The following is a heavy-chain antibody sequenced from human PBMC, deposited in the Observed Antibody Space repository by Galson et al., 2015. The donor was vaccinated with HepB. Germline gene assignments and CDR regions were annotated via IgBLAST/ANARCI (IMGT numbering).Heavy chain of an antibody. Sequence: SLRLSCAASEFTFSSYSMNWVRQAPGKGLEWVSYISSSSSTIYYADSVKGRFTISRDNAKNSLYLQMNSLRAEDTAVYYCARGNIVVVPPGFTVDYYYYYYMDVWGKGTTVTVSS. D-gene: IGHD2-2*01. V-gene: IGHV3-48*01. J-gene: IGHJ6*03. CDR2: ISSSSSTI. CDR1: EFTFSSYS. CDR3: ARGNIVVVPPGFTVDYYYYYYMDV.